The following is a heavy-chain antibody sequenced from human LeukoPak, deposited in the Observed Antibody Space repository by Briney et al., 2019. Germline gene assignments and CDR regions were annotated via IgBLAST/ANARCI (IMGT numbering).Heavy chain of an antibody. CDR3: ARGRYSYAY. Sequence: PSETLSLTCAVYGGSFSGYYWSWIRQPPGEGLEWIGEINHSGSTNYNPFLKSRVTISVDTSKNQFSLKLSSVTAADTAVYYCARGRYSYAYWGQGTLVTVSS. CDR2: INHSGST. D-gene: IGHD5-18*01. V-gene: IGHV4-34*01. J-gene: IGHJ4*02. CDR1: GGSFSGYY.